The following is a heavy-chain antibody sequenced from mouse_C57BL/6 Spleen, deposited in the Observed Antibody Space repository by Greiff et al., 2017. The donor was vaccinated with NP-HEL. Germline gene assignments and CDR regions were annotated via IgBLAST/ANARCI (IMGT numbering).Heavy chain of an antibody. CDR3: ARGSNYDYDGSPFAY. V-gene: IGHV1-58*01. D-gene: IGHD2-4*01. CDR2: IYIGNGYT. J-gene: IGHJ3*01. CDR1: GYTFTSYG. Sequence: DVQLQESGAELVRPGSSVKMSCKTSGYTFTSYGINWVKQRPGQGLEWIGYIYIGNGYTEYNEKFKGKATLTSDTSSSTAYMQLSSLTSEDSAIYFCARGSNYDYDGSPFAYWGQGTLVTVSA.